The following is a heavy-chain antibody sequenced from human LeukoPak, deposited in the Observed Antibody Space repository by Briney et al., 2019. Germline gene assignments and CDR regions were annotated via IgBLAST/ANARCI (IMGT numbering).Heavy chain of an antibody. D-gene: IGHD5-24*01. Sequence: PGGSLRLSCAASGFTFSNYAMHWVRQAPGKGLEWVSSISSSSSYIYYADSVKGRFTISRDNAKNSLYLQMNSLRAEDTAVYYCARDLGDGYNPVGYWGQGTLVTVSS. CDR3: ARDLGDGYNPVGY. V-gene: IGHV3-21*01. CDR2: ISSSSSYI. J-gene: IGHJ4*02. CDR1: GFTFSNYA.